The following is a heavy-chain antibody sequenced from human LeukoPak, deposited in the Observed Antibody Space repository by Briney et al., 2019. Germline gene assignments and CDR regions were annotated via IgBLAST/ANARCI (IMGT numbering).Heavy chain of an antibody. V-gene: IGHV1-18*01. CDR2: ISAYNGNT. CDR1: GYTFTSYG. J-gene: IGHJ3*02. Sequence: ASVKVSCKASGYTFTSYGISWVRQAPGQGLEWMGWISAYNGNTNYAQKLQGRVTMTTDTSTSTAYMELRSLRSDDTAVYHCARLGGSYYNYAFDIWGQGTMVTVSS. CDR3: ARLGGSYYNYAFDI. D-gene: IGHD1-26*01.